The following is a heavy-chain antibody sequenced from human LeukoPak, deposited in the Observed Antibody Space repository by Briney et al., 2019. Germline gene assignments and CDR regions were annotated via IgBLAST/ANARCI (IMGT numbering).Heavy chain of an antibody. CDR1: GYTFTGYY. CDR3: ARGYCSGGSCYSVENWFDP. CDR2: INPNSGGT. Sequence: ASVNVSFKAAGYTFTGYYMFWVRQAPGQGREWMGRINPNSGGTNYAQKFQGRVTMTRDTSISTAYMELSRLRSDDTAVYYCARGYCSGGSCYSVENWFDPWGQGTLVTVSS. V-gene: IGHV1-2*06. J-gene: IGHJ5*02. D-gene: IGHD2-15*01.